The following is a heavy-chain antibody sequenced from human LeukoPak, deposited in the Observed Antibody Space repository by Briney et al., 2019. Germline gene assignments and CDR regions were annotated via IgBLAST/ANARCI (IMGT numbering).Heavy chain of an antibody. CDR1: GGSISGYY. D-gene: IGHD5-24*01. V-gene: IGHV4-59*01. J-gene: IGHJ4*02. CDR2: IYYTGST. CDR3: ARFDRDGYNLDY. Sequence: SETLSLXCTVSGGSISGYYWTWIRQPPGKVLEWIGYIYYTGSTNYNPSLKSRVTISVDTSKNQFSLNLSSVTAADTALYYCARFDRDGYNLDYWGQGTLVTVSS.